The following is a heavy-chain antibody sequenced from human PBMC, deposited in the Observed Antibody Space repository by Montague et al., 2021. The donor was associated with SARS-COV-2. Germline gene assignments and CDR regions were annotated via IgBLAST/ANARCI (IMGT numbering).Heavy chain of an antibody. V-gene: IGHV4-4*01. D-gene: IGHD6-13*01. Sequence: LTCAVSGASVTSINWWSWVRQPPGRGLEWIAEIHHTGITNFNPSLRSRVSISLDTSKNQFSLTLNSVTAADTATYFCASHPVLQQLYSWGQGTLVSVSS. CDR3: ASHPVLQQLYS. J-gene: IGHJ4*02. CDR2: IHHTGIT. CDR1: GASVTSINW.